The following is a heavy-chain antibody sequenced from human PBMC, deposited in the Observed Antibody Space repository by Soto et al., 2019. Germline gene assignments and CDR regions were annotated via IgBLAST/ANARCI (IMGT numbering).Heavy chain of an antibody. CDR3: ARSPGTTVKIRYGMDV. CDR2: IWYDGSNK. D-gene: IGHD4-17*01. J-gene: IGHJ6*02. Sequence: QVQLVESGGGVVQPGRSLRLSCAASGFTFSSYGMHWVRQAPGKGLEWVAVIWYDGSNKYYADSVKGRFTISRDNSKNTMYLQMNSLRDEDTAVYYCARSPGTTVKIRYGMDVWGQGTTVTVSS. V-gene: IGHV3-33*01. CDR1: GFTFSSYG.